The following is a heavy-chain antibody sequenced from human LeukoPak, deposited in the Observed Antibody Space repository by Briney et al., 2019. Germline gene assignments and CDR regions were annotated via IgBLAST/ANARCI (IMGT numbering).Heavy chain of an antibody. V-gene: IGHV4-38-2*01. Sequence: PSETLSLTCAVSAYSISSDYYWDWIRQPPGKGLEWIGSVYHSGSAYYNPSLKSRVTISVDTSKNQFSLKPSSVTAADTAVYYCARSYRGSVDYWGQGTLVTVSS. D-gene: IGHD2-21*01. CDR3: ARSYRGSVDY. J-gene: IGHJ4*02. CDR1: AYSISSDYY. CDR2: VYHSGSA.